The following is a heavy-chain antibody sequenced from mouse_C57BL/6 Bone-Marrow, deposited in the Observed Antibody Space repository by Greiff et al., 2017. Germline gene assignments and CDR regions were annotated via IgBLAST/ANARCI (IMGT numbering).Heavy chain of an antibody. D-gene: IGHD4-1*01. V-gene: IGHV5-12*01. CDR1: GFTFSDYY. CDR2: ISNGGGST. J-gene: IGHJ2*01. Sequence: EVKLMESGGGLVQPGGSLKLSCAASGFTFSDYYMYWVRQTPEKRLEWVAYISNGGGSTYYPDTVKGRFTISRDNAKNTLYRQMSLLKSEDTAMYYCARHGTGPFDYWGQGTTLTVSS. CDR3: ARHGTGPFDY.